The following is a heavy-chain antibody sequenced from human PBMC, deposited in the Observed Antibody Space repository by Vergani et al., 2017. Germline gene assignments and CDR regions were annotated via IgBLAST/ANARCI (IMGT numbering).Heavy chain of an antibody. CDR1: GGSISAGYYF. V-gene: IGHV4-61*02. Sequence: QVQLQASGPGRVKPSQTLSLTCTMSGGSISAGYYFWSRLRQPAGKGLEWLGHISASGNASHSPSLKTRVTMSVDTAKNQFSLTLNSVTATDTAIYFCARVNTETTGHLYYYYYMDVWGQGTAVTVS. J-gene: IGHJ6*03. D-gene: IGHD4-11*01. CDR3: ARVNTETTGHLYYYYYMDV. CDR2: ISASGNA.